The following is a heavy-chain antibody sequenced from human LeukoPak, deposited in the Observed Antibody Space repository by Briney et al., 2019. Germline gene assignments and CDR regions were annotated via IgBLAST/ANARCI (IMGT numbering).Heavy chain of an antibody. CDR2: ISYDGTNQ. J-gene: IGHJ6*02. V-gene: IGHV3-30*18. CDR3: AQDRQQPLRYYYYAMDV. D-gene: IGHD6-25*01. CDR1: GFTFGRYG. Sequence: PGGSLRLSCAASGFTFGRYGMHWVRQAPGKGLEWVALISYDGTNQYYADSVKGRLTISRDNSKNTLYLQMNSLRPEDTAVYYCAQDRQQPLRYYYYAMDVWGQGTTVTVSS.